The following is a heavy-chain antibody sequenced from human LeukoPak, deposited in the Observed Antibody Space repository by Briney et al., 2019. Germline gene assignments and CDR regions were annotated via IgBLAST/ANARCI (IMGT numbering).Heavy chain of an antibody. CDR1: GGSISNYY. Sequence: SETLSLTCTVSGGSISNYYWSWLRQPPGKGLEWIGYIYYSGSTNYNPSLKSRVTMSIDTSKNQFSLKLSSVTAADTAVYYCARDRLVRQWYLDLWGRGTLVTVSS. CDR2: IYYSGST. J-gene: IGHJ2*01. D-gene: IGHD3-9*01. V-gene: IGHV4-59*01. CDR3: ARDRLVRQWYLDL.